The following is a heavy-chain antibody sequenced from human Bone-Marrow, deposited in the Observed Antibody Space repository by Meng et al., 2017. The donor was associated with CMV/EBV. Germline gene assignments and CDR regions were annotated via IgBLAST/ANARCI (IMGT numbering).Heavy chain of an antibody. CDR3: ARDHCSSTSCYIGGWFDP. CDR1: GYTFTSYG. V-gene: IGHV1-18*01. CDR2: ISAYNGNT. J-gene: IGHJ5*02. Sequence: ASVKVSCKASGYTFTSYGISWVRQAPGQGLEWMGWISAYNGNTNYAQKLQGRVTMTTDTSTSTAYMELRSLRSDDTAVYYCARDHCSSTSCYIGGWFDPWGPGHLVHCLL. D-gene: IGHD2-2*01.